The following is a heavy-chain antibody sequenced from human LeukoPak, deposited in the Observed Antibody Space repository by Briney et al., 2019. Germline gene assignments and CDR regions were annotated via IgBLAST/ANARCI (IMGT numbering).Heavy chain of an antibody. CDR2: IYYSGST. J-gene: IGHJ5*02. V-gene: IGHV4-39*07. Sequence: SETLSLTCTVSGGSISSSSYYWGWIRQPPGKGLEWIGSIYYSGSTYYNPSLKSRVTISVDTSKNQFSLKLSSVTAADTAVYYCARDWGRIAAAAPGWFDPWGQGTLVTVSS. CDR1: GGSISSSSYY. CDR3: ARDWGRIAAAAPGWFDP. D-gene: IGHD6-13*01.